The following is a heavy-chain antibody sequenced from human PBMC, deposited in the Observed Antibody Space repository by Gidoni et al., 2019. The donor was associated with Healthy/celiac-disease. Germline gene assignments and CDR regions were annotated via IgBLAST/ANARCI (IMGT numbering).Heavy chain of an antibody. CDR3: ARGLAAAGTFDY. V-gene: IGHV3-21*01. J-gene: IGHJ4*02. CDR2: ISSSSSYI. Sequence: EVHLVESGGGLVKPGGSLRLSCAASAFTFSSYSMNWVRQAPGKGLEWVSSISSSSSYIYYAESVKVRFTISRENAKNSLYLQMNSLRAEDTAVYYCARGLAAAGTFDYWGQGTLVTVSS. CDR1: AFTFSSYS. D-gene: IGHD6-13*01.